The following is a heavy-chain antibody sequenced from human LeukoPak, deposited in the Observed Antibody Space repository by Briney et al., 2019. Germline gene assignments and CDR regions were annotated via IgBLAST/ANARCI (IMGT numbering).Heavy chain of an antibody. D-gene: IGHD1-26*01. CDR2: MNQNSGHT. CDR3: ARSIVGVRKRNDY. V-gene: IGHV1-8*01. J-gene: IGHJ4*02. CDR1: GYTFSSYD. Sequence: ASLKLSCTASGYTFSSYDIIWVRQASGQGLEWMGWMNQNSGHTGYPQKFQGSVTMTRSSSISTAYMELTSLTSEDSAVYYCARSIVGVRKRNDYWGQGTLVTVSS.